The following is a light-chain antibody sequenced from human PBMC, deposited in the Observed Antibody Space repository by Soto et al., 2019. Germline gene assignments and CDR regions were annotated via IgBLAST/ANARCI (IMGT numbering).Light chain of an antibody. CDR2: AAS. V-gene: IGKV3-20*01. CDR1: QSVGSN. Sequence: EIVMTQSPATLSASPGERAPLSCRASQSVGSNLAWYQQKPGQAPRLLIYAASSRATGIPDRFSGGGSGTDFTLTISRLEPEDFAVYYCQQCGSSPWTFGQGTKVDIK. J-gene: IGKJ1*01. CDR3: QQCGSSPWT.